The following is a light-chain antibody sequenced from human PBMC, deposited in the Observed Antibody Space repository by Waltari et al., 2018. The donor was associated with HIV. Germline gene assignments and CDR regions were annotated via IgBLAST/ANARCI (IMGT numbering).Light chain of an antibody. V-gene: IGKV3-15*01. CDR3: QQYNNWPRT. CDR2: GAS. CDR1: QSISGN. Sequence: EIVMTQSPVTLSVSPGERATLSRRASQSISGNLAWYQQKPGQAPRLLIYGASTRATGIPARFSGSGSGTEFTLTISSLQSEDFAVYYCQQYNNWPRTFGQGTKLEIK. J-gene: IGKJ2*01.